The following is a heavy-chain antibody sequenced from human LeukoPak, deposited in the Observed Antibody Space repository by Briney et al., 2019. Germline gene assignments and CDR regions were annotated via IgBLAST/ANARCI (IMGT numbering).Heavy chain of an antibody. CDR1: GFNFVSYA. V-gene: IGHV3-23*01. J-gene: IGHJ4*02. CDR3: AKGSVVYYDFWSGSYSDY. D-gene: IGHD3-3*01. Sequence: GGSLRLSCAASGFNFVSYAMNWVRQAPGKGLEWVSVISNSGETTYYADSVKGRFTISRDNSKNTLYLQMDSLRADDTAIYYCAKGSVVYYDFWSGSYSDYWGQGTLVTVSS. CDR2: ISNSGETT.